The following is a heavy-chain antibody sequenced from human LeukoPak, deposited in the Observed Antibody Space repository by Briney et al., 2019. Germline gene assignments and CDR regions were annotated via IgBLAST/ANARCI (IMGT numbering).Heavy chain of an antibody. CDR2: IYYSGST. J-gene: IGHJ6*03. V-gene: IGHV4-59*13. D-gene: IGHD2-2*01. Sequence: SETLSLTCTVSGGSISSYYWSWIRQPPGKGLEWIWYIYYSGSTNYNPSLKSRVTISVDTSKNQFSLKLSSVTAADTAVYYCARGRVPAAMEGYYYYYMDVWGKGTTVTVSS. CDR1: GGSISSYY. CDR3: ARGRVPAAMEGYYYYYMDV.